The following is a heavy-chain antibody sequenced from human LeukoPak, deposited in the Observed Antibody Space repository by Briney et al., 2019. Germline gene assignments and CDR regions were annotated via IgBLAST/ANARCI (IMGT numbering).Heavy chain of an antibody. J-gene: IGHJ3*02. Sequence: PSETLSLTCTVSGGSISSGDYYWSWIRQPPGKGLEWIGYIYYSGSTYYNPSLKSRVTISVDTSKNQFSLKLSSVTAADTAVYYCARDRDVVVVAATPDAFDIWGQGTMVTVSS. CDR3: ARDRDVVVVAATPDAFDI. CDR1: GGSISSGDYY. V-gene: IGHV4-30-4*01. CDR2: IYYSGST. D-gene: IGHD2-15*01.